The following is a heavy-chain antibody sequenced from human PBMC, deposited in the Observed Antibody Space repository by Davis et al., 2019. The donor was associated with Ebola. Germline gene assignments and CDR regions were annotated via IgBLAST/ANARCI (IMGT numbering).Heavy chain of an antibody. CDR2: ISSSGSTI. D-gene: IGHD6-13*01. J-gene: IGHJ6*02. Sequence: PGSPLKISCAASGFTFSDYYMSWIRQAPGKGLEWVSYISSSGSTIYYADSVKGRFTISRDNAKNSLYLQMNSLRAEDTAVYYCARSLYSSRYYYYGMDVWGQGTTVTVSS. V-gene: IGHV3-11*01. CDR3: ARSLYSSRYYYYGMDV. CDR1: GFTFSDYY.